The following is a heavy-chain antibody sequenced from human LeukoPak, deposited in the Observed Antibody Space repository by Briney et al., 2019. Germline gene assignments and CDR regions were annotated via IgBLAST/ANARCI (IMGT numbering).Heavy chain of an antibody. CDR2: IIPIFGAA. Sequence: SVKVSCKASGGTFSNYAISWVRQAPGQGLEWMGRIIPIFGAANYAQKFQGRVTITTDESTSTAYMELSSLRSEDTAVYYCARDWGDSTAHWYFDLWGRGTLVTVSS. D-gene: IGHD2-21*02. CDR1: GGTFSNYA. V-gene: IGHV1-69*05. J-gene: IGHJ2*01. CDR3: ARDWGDSTAHWYFDL.